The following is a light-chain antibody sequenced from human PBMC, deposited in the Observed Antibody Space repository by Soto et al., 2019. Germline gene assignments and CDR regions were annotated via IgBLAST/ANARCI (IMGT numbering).Light chain of an antibody. CDR3: HGWA. Sequence: DIQMTQFPSTLSASVGDNVTITCRASQSITRGLAWYQQKPGKAPKLLIYKASSLASGVPSRFSGSGSGTEFTLTISSLQPDDFATYYCHGWAFGQGTKVDIK. J-gene: IGKJ1*01. CDR2: KAS. CDR1: QSITRG. V-gene: IGKV1-5*03.